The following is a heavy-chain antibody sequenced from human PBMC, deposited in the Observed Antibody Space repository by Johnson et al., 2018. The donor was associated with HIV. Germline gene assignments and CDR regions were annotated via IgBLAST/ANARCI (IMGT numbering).Heavy chain of an antibody. D-gene: IGHD2/OR15-2a*01. CDR3: EKDWGGAFYAADAFDT. J-gene: IGHJ3*02. V-gene: IGHV3-11*04. Sequence: QVQLVESGGGLVKPGGSLRLSCTASGFIFSDYYLNWIRQAPGKGLEWISFISSGGGTTSYSDSVKGRFTISRDNGKKSLYLQMDSLGAEDTAVYYCEKDWGGAFYAADAFDTWGQGTMVTVSS. CDR2: ISSGGGTT. CDR1: GFIFSDYY.